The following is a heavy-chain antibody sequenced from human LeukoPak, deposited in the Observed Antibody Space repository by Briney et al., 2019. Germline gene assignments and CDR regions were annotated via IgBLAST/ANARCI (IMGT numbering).Heavy chain of an antibody. CDR2: IIPIFGTA. Sequence: SVKVSCKASGGTFSSYAISWVRQAPGQGLEWMGGIIPIFGTANYAQKFQGRVTMTRDTSTSTVYMELSSLRSEDTAVYYCARGIGVPASFDYWGQGTLVTVSS. CDR1: GGTFSSYA. V-gene: IGHV1-69*05. CDR3: ARGIGVPASFDY. J-gene: IGHJ4*02. D-gene: IGHD2-2*01.